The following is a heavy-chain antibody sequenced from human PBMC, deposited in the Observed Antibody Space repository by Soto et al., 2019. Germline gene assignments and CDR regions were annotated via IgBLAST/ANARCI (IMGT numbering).Heavy chain of an antibody. Sequence: QDQLVQSGAEVKKPGASVTVSCKASGYSFTNYGITWVRQAPGQGLEWLGWISAFNGNTHYAQKGQGRVTMTTDASTNTAYMELRSLRSEDTAVYYCARARGVAPPVAGNTHYYYYMDVWGKGTTVTVSS. J-gene: IGHJ6*03. CDR1: GYSFTNYG. CDR2: ISAFNGNT. CDR3: ARARGVAPPVAGNTHYYYYMDV. D-gene: IGHD6-19*01. V-gene: IGHV1-18*01.